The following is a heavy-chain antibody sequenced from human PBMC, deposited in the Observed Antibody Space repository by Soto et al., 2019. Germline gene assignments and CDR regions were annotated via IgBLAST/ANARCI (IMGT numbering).Heavy chain of an antibody. V-gene: IGHV3-23*01. J-gene: IGHJ4*02. CDR1: GFTFVSYA. Sequence: EVLLLESGGGLVQPGGSLKLSCAASGFTFVSYAMTWVRQAPGKGLEWVSTISVSGTYTYYADSVEGRFTISSDNSKNTLYLQMNGLRAEDTAVYYCAKTAGITMVRGVLDSWGQGTLVTVSS. D-gene: IGHD3-10*01. CDR3: AKTAGITMVRGVLDS. CDR2: ISVSGTYT.